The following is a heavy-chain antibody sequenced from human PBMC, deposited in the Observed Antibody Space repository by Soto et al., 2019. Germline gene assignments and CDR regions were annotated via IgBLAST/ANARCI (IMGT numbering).Heavy chain of an antibody. J-gene: IGHJ4*02. CDR2: ITPLLRTT. D-gene: IGHD2-2*01. Sequence: QVQLVQSGAEVRKPGSSVRVSCKTSGDTFSSYPITWVRRAPGQGLEWIGGITPLLRTTNYAQRFQGRVIVTADASTSTAYMELSSLRSQDTAVYYCATTRRYCGSTSCSFEYWGQGTLVTVSS. CDR3: ATTRRYCGSTSCSFEY. CDR1: GDTFSSYP. V-gene: IGHV1-69*01.